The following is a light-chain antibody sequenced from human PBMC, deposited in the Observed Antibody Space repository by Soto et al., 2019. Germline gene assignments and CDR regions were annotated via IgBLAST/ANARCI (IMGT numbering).Light chain of an antibody. CDR3: SSYTGSSSLGV. Sequence: QSALTQPASVSGSPGQSITISCTGTSIDIGGYNYVSWYQQHPGEAPNLIIYEVSRRPSGVSTRFSGSKSGNTASLTISELQAEDEADYYCSSYTGSSSLGVFGAGTKVTVL. CDR2: EVS. V-gene: IGLV2-14*01. CDR1: SIDIGGYNY. J-gene: IGLJ1*01.